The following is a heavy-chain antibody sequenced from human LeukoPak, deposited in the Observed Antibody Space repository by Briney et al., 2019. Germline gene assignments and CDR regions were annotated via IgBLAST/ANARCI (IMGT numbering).Heavy chain of an antibody. Sequence: GGSLRLSCAASGFTFSDYAMSWIHQPPGKGLDWVSGITSTGGTTYYAASVQGRFTTSRDNSRNTLHLQMNRCRAEDTAVYYCAKDGRNSPPIWGQGAVVSVSS. CDR2: ITSTGGTT. V-gene: IGHV3-23*01. J-gene: IGHJ3*02. CDR1: GFTFSDYA. D-gene: IGHD2/OR15-2a*01. CDR3: AKDGRNSPPI.